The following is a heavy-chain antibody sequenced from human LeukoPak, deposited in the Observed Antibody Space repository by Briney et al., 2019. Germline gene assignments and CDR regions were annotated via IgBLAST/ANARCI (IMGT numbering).Heavy chain of an antibody. D-gene: IGHD3-10*01. J-gene: IGHJ5*02. Sequence: SETLSLTCTVSGGSISSGRYYWRWIRQPAGKGLEWIGRIYSSGSTNYDPSLKSRVTMSVDTSKNQFSLKLSSVTAADTAVYYCARVFRTMVRGATEGWFDPWGQGTLVTVSS. V-gene: IGHV4-61*02. CDR1: GGSISSGRYY. CDR3: ARVFRTMVRGATEGWFDP. CDR2: IYSSGST.